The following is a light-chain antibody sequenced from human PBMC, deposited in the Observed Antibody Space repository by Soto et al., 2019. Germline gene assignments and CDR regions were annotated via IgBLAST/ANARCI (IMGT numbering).Light chain of an antibody. CDR1: SGYVGTYSL. J-gene: IGLJ2*01. CDR2: DVS. Sequence: QSVLAQPASVSGSPGQSITISCTGASGYVGTYSLVSWYQYHPGKAPKLMIYDVSNRPSGISNRFSGSKSGNTASLTISGLQAEDEADYYCSSFTISRNTVIFGGGTKVTVL. CDR3: SSFTISRNTVI. V-gene: IGLV2-14*02.